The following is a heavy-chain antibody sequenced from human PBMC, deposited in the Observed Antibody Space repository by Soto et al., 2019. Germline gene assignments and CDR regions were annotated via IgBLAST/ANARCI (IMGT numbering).Heavy chain of an antibody. V-gene: IGHV1-69*05. D-gene: IGHD3-9*01. Sequence: ASVKVSCKASGGTFSSYAISWVRQAPGQGLERMGGIIPIFGTANYAQKFQGRVTMTTDTSTSTAYMELRSLRSDDTAVYYCARDVLRYFDWLSRSQERIKPADYWGQGTLVTVSS. CDR3: ARDVLRYFDWLSRSQERIKPADY. CDR2: IIPIFGTA. J-gene: IGHJ4*02. CDR1: GGTFSSYA.